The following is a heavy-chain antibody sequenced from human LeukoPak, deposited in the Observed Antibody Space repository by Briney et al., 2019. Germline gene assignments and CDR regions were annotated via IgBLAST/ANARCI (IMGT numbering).Heavy chain of an antibody. CDR3: AKHIERITMVRGVIRGAFDI. J-gene: IGHJ3*02. CDR1: GFTLTNYW. CDR2: ISGSGGST. Sequence: GGSLRLSCAASGFTLTNYWMSWVRQAPGKGLEWVSAISGSGGSTYYADSVKGRFTISRDNSKNTLYLQMNSLRAEDTAVYYCAKHIERITMVRGVIRGAFDIWGQGTMVTVSS. D-gene: IGHD3-10*01. V-gene: IGHV3-23*01.